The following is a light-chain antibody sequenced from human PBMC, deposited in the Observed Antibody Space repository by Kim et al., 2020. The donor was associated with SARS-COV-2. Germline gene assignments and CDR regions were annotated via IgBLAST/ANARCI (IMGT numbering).Light chain of an antibody. J-gene: IGLJ2*01. V-gene: IGLV3-19*01. CDR1: SLRNYV. CDR3: NSRDSSNNHLV. CDR2: GKN. Sequence: ALGQTVRITWQGDSLRNYVASWYPQKPGQSPVLFIYGKNDRPSGIPDRFSGSRTGNTASLTITGAQVEDESDYYCNSRDSSNNHLVFVGGTQLTVL.